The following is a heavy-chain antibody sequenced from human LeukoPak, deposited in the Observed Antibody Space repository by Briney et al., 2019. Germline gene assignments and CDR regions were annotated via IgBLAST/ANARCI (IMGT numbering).Heavy chain of an antibody. CDR3: ARRNTYTSSWYDS. J-gene: IGHJ5*01. V-gene: IGHV5-51*01. Sequence: GDSLKISCQASGYGFTNYWIGWVRQMPGKGPEWMGIIYPSDSDTRYSPSFQGQVSISVDRSITTAYLQWSSLKTSDTAMYYCARRNTYTSSWYDSWGQGTLVTVSS. CDR1: GYGFTNYW. CDR2: IYPSDSDT. D-gene: IGHD6-13*01.